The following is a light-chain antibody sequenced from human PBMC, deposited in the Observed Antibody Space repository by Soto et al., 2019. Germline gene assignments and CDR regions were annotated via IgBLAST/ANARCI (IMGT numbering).Light chain of an antibody. J-gene: IGLJ1*01. CDR2: DVS. CDR1: SSDVGGYNY. Sequence: QSVLTQPASVSGAAGQSITISCTGTSSDVGGYNYVSWYQQYPGKAPKLMIYDVSNRPSGVSNRFSGSKSGNTASLTISGLQAEDEADYYCSSYTNSNTLVFGSGTKVTVL. CDR3: SSYTNSNTLV. V-gene: IGLV2-14*01.